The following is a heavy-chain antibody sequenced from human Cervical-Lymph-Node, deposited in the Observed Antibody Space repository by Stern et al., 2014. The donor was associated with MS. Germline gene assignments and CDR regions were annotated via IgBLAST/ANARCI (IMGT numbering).Heavy chain of an antibody. CDR2: IFPVFGTP. Sequence: VQLVQSWAEVTKPGSSVKVSCKASVGTFSKFPSSWVLQAPGQGLEWMGGIFPVFGTPTYAQEFRGRVTITADVSTSTVYMELSSLRSDDTAVYYCALSSETSDRWYSLGYDLWGQGTLVTVSS. CDR3: ALSSETSDRWYSLGYDL. J-gene: IGHJ5*02. D-gene: IGHD6-13*01. CDR1: VGTFSKFP. V-gene: IGHV1-69*01.